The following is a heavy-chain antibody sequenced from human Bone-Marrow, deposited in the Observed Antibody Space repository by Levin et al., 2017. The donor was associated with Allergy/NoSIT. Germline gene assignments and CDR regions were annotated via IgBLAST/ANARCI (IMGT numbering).Heavy chain of an antibody. CDR2: IKQDGSEE. Sequence: GGSLRLSCAASGFTFNKFWMNWVRQAPGKGLEWVANIKQDGSEENYVDSVKGRFTISRDNAKNSVSLQMNSLRAEDTAMYFCVRKQLWLARGDDALDVWGQGTMVTVSS. CDR1: GFTFNKFW. J-gene: IGHJ3*01. D-gene: IGHD6-19*01. CDR3: VRKQLWLARGDDALDV. V-gene: IGHV3-7*01.